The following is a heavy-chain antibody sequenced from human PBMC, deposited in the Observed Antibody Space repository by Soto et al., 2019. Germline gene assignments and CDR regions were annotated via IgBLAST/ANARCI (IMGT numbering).Heavy chain of an antibody. V-gene: IGHV1-69*02. CDR2: IIPILGIA. CDR3: ARNRKSDYYYYYMDV. CDR1: GGTFSSYT. Sequence: GASVEVSCKASGGTFSSYTMRWVRPAPGQGLEWMGRIIPILGIANYAQKFQGRVTITADKSTSTAYMELSSLRSEDTAVYYCARNRKSDYYYYYMDVWGKGTTVTVSS. J-gene: IGHJ6*03.